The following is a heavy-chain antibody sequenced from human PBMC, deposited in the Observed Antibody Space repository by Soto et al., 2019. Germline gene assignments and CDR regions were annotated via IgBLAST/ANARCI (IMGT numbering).Heavy chain of an antibody. D-gene: IGHD2-2*01. CDR1: GYTFTSYD. CDR2: MNPNSGHT. J-gene: IGHJ5*02. CDR3: ASGLCSSTSCYGPTTEWFDP. V-gene: IGHV1-8*01. Sequence: QVQLVQSGAEVKKPGASVKVSCKASGYTFTSYDIHWVRQATGQGLDWMGWMNPNSGHTGYAQKFEGRVTMTRNTSISTAYMALSSLRSEDTAVYYWASGLCSSTSCYGPTTEWFDPWGQGTLVTVYS.